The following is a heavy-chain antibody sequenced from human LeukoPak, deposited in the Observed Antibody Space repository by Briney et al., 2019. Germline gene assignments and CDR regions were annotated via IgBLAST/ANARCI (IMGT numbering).Heavy chain of an antibody. D-gene: IGHD1-26*01. V-gene: IGHV4-59*01. J-gene: IGHJ4*02. CDR2: IFYSGST. CDR1: GGSISSYY. CDR3: ARGVNSGYFDY. Sequence: SETLSLTCTVSGGSISSYYWNWIRQPPGKGLEWIGNIFYSGSTYYSPSLKSRVTISLDTSRNQFSLKLTSVTAADTAVYYCARGVNSGYFDYCGQGTLVTVSS.